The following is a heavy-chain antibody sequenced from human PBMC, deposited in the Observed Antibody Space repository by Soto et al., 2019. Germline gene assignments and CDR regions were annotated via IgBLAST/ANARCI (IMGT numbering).Heavy chain of an antibody. CDR1: GGSFSGYY. D-gene: IGHD2-15*01. CDR2: INHSGST. V-gene: IGHV4-34*01. J-gene: IGHJ4*02. CDR3: ARIGLGYCSGGSCSARFFDY. Sequence: SEALSLTCAVYGGSFSGYYWSWIRQPPGKGLEWIGEINHSGSTNYNPSLKSRVTISVDTSKNQFSLKLSSVTAADTVVYYCARIGLGYCSGGSCSARFFDYWGQGTLVTVSS.